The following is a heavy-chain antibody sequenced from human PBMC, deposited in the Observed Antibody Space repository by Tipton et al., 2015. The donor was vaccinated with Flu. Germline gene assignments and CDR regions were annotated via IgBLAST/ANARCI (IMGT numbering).Heavy chain of an antibody. CDR3: ARHSRTRPFAL. J-gene: IGHJ4*02. D-gene: IGHD3-16*01. CDR2: IYYSGTT. Sequence: TLSLTCIVSGDSMSSFYWSWIRQPPGKGLEWIGYIYYSGTTDYNPALKSRVTISVDTSTNQFSLRLRSVTAADTAVYYCARHSRTRPFALWGQGSLVTVSS. V-gene: IGHV4-59*08. CDR1: GDSMSSFY.